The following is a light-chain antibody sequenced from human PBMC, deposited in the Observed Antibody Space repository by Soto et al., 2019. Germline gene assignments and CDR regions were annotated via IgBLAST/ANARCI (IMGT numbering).Light chain of an antibody. CDR3: LQYDVYPPS. CDR1: QSISIW. CDR2: KAS. Sequence: DIQVTQSPSTLSASVGDRVTMTCRASQSISIWLAWHQQKPGHAPKLLIDKASNLQSGVPSRFSGSGLGTEFTLTISSLQPDDIATYYCLQYDVYPPSFGQGTKVEIK. V-gene: IGKV1-5*03. J-gene: IGKJ1*01.